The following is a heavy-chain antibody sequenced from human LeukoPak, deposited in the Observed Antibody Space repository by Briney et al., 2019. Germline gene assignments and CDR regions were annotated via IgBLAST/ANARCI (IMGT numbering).Heavy chain of an antibody. D-gene: IGHD3-3*01. J-gene: IGHJ6*02. CDR3: ARDKYYDFWSGYWVSYYYYYGMDV. Sequence: GASVKVSCKASGYTFTSYAMHWVRQAPGQRLEWMGWINAGNGNTKYSQKFQGRVTMTRNTSISTAYMELSSLRSEDTAVYYCARDKYYDFWSGYWVSYYYYYGMDVWGQGTTVTVSS. CDR2: INAGNGNT. V-gene: IGHV1-3*01. CDR1: GYTFTSYA.